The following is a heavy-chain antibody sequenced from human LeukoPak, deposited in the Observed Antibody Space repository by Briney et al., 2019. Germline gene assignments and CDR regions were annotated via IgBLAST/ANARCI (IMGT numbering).Heavy chain of an antibody. V-gene: IGHV4-59*08. CDR3: ATTENSSGWFGY. CDR2: IYYSGRT. CDR1: GGSFSGYY. J-gene: IGHJ4*02. Sequence: NSSETLSLTCAVYGGSFSGYYWSWIRQPPGKGLEWIGYIYYSGRTNYNPSLKSRVTISVDTSKNQFSLKLSSVTAADTAVYYCATTENSSGWFGYWGQGTLVTVSS. D-gene: IGHD6-19*01.